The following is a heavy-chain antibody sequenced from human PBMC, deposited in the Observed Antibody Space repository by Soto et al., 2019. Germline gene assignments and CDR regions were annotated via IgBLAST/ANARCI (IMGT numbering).Heavy chain of an antibody. CDR3: ARGNTVETGNY. CDR2: ISAYNGNT. J-gene: IGHJ4*02. D-gene: IGHD5-18*01. CDR1: GYTFTSYG. Sequence: QVQLVQSGAEVKKPGASVKVSCKASGYTFTSYGISWVRQAPGQGLEWMGWISAYNGNTNYAQKLQGRDTMNTDTSTSTEYMGMRSPRDDDTGVYYCARGNTVETGNYGGQGTRVTVSS. V-gene: IGHV1-18*01.